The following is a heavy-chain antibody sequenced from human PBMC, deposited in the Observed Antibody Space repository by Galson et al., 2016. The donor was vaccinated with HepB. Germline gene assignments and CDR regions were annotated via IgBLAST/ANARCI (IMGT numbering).Heavy chain of an antibody. D-gene: IGHD3-3*01. CDR1: GFTFSDYY. CDR3: ARGENDFWSGYYYGMDV. V-gene: IGHV3-11*01. CDR2: ISSTGSKL. J-gene: IGHJ6*02. Sequence: SLRLSCAASGFTFSDYYMSWIRQAPGKGLEWVSFISSTGSKLYYAESVKGRFTISRDNAKNSLHLQMNSLRAEDTALYYCARGENDFWSGYYYGMDVGGQGTTATVS.